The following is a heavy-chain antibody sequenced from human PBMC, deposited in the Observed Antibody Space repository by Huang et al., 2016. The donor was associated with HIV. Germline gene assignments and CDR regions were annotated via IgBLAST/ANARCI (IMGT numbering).Heavy chain of an antibody. CDR2: RSYDGSNK. CDR3: AKDGADEEWDIDY. V-gene: IGHV3-30*18. D-gene: IGHD1-26*01. CDR1: GFSFRSYG. Sequence: VQLVESGGGVVQPGRSLRLACAASGFSFRSYGLHWVRQAPGKGLEWVAVRSYDGSNKYYAHYVKGRFTISRDTSENKVYLQMNSLRHEDTAVYYCAKDGADEEWDIDYWGQGTLVTVSS. J-gene: IGHJ4*02.